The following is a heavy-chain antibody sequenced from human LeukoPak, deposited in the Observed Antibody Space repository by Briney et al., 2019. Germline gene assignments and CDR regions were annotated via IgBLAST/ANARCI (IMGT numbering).Heavy chain of an antibody. V-gene: IGHV4-59*08. CDR2: IYYSGST. J-gene: IGHJ4*02. D-gene: IGHD1-26*01. CDR1: GGSISSYY. CDR3: ARRKWELFDY. Sequence: ASETLSLTCTVSGGSISSYYWSWIRQPPGKGLEWIGYIYYSGSTNYNPSLKSRVTISVDTSKNQFSLKLSSVTAADTAVYYYARRKWELFDYWGQGTLVTVSS.